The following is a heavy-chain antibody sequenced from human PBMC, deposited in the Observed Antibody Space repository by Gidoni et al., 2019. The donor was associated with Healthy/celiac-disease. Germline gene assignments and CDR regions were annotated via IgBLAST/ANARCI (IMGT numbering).Heavy chain of an antibody. V-gene: IGHV3-21*01. J-gene: IGHJ4*02. CDR3: ARDDLTIFGVVIIALDY. D-gene: IGHD3-3*01. CDR2: ISSSSSYI. CDR1: GFTFSSYS. Sequence: EVQLVESGGGLVKPGGSLRLSCAASGFTFSSYSMNWVRQAPGKGLEWVSSISSSSSYIYYADSVKGRFTISRDNAKNSLYLQMNSLRAEDTAVYYCARDDLTIFGVVIIALDYWGQGTLVTVSS.